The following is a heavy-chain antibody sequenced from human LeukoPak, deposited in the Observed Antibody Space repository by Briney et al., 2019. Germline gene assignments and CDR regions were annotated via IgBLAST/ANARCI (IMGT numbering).Heavy chain of an antibody. V-gene: IGHV3-74*01. CDR3: LTIVETTFDAFDI. Sequence: GGSLRLSCAASGFTFSKYWLHWLRQAPGKGLVWVSRINPDDKSASYADSVKGRFTIDRDDARKTLYLQMNSLRAEDTAVYYCLTIVETTFDAFDIWGQGTMVTVSS. CDR2: INPDDKSA. J-gene: IGHJ3*02. D-gene: IGHD2/OR15-2a*01. CDR1: GFTFSKYW.